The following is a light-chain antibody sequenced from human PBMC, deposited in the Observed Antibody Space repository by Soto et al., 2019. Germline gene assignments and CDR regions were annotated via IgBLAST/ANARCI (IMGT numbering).Light chain of an antibody. Sequence: QSVLTQPASVSGSPGQSITISCTGTSSDVGGYNYVSWYQHHPGKAPKLLIYEVTNRPSGVSNRFSASKSGNTASLTISGLQAEDEADYYCGSHTNSRTPLYVFGTGTQVTVL. V-gene: IGLV2-14*01. CDR1: SSDVGGYNY. J-gene: IGLJ1*01. CDR2: EVT. CDR3: GSHTNSRTPLYV.